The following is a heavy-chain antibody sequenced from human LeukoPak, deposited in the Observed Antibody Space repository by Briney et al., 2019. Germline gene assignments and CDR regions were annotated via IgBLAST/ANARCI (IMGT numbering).Heavy chain of an antibody. J-gene: IGHJ4*02. Sequence: GGSLRLSCAASGFIFSSYEMNWVRQAPGKGLGWVSYISSSGSRIYFADSVKGRFTISRDNAKNSLYLQMNSLRAEDTAVYYCARVMYDSVGFDYWGQGTLVTVSS. CDR3: ARVMYDSVGFDY. CDR1: GFIFSSYE. CDR2: ISSSGSRI. V-gene: IGHV3-48*03. D-gene: IGHD3-9*01.